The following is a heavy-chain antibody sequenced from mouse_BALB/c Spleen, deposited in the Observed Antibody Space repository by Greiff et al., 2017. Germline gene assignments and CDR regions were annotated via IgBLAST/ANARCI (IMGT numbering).Heavy chain of an antibody. J-gene: IGHJ4*01. CDR3: ARHEGLYFSMDY. V-gene: IGHV5-12-1*01. Sequence: EVQLVESGGGLVKPGGSLKLSCAASGFAFSSYDMSWVRQTPEKRLEWVAYISSGGGSTYYPDTVKGRFTISRDNAKNTLYLQMSSLKSEDTAMYYCARHEGLYFSMDYWGQGTSVTVSS. CDR1: GFAFSSYD. CDR2: ISSGGGST.